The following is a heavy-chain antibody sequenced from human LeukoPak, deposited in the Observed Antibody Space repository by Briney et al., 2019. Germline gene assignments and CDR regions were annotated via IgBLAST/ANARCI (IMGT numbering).Heavy chain of an antibody. J-gene: IGHJ4*02. D-gene: IGHD5-18*01. Sequence: SLRLSCAASGFTFDDYAMHWVRQAPGKGLEWVSGISYNSGSINYAESVKGRFTISRDNAKNFLYLQMNSLTVEDTALYYCAKVGPVSSYGFGFFNYWGRGTLVTVSS. V-gene: IGHV3-9*01. CDR3: AKVGPVSSYGFGFFNY. CDR2: ISYNSGSI. CDR1: GFTFDDYA.